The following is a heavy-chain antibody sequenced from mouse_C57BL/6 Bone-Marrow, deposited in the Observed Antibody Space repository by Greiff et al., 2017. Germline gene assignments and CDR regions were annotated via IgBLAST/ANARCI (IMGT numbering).Heavy chain of an antibody. J-gene: IGHJ4*01. D-gene: IGHD4-1*01. CDR2: INPNNGGT. Sequence: VQLQQSGPELVKPGASVKISCKASGYTFTDYYMNWVKQSHGKSLEWIGDINPNNGGTSYNQKFKGKATVTVDKSSSTAYMELRSLTSEDSAVYYCARNWDEDYYAMDYWGQGTSVTVSS. V-gene: IGHV1-26*01. CDR1: GYTFTDYY. CDR3: ARNWDEDYYAMDY.